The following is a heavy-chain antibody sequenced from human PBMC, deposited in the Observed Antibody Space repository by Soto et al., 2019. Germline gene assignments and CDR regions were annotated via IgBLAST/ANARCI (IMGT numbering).Heavy chain of an antibody. CDR3: ASASQYCSSTSCYAGRYFDF. D-gene: IGHD2-2*01. CDR2: INHSGST. CDR1: GGSFSGYY. Sequence: QVQLQQWGAGLLKPSETLSLTCAVYGGSFSGYYWSWIRQPPGKGLEWIGEINHSGSTNYNPSLKSRVTISVDTSKNQFSLKLSSVTAADTAVYYCASASQYCSSTSCYAGRYFDFWGPGTLVTVSS. V-gene: IGHV4-34*01. J-gene: IGHJ4*02.